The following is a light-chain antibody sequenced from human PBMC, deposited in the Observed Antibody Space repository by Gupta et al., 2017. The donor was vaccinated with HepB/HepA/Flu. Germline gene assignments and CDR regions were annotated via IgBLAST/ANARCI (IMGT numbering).Light chain of an antibody. CDR3: CSYAAYNTWV. Sequence: QSALTQPRPVSGSPGQSVTISCPTTSSYVATYNFVSWYQQHPGKVPKLMIYDVTKRPSGVPDRFSGSKSGNTASLTISGLQAEDEAEYYCCSYAAYNTWVFGGGTKVTVL. V-gene: IGLV2-11*01. CDR1: SSYVATYNF. CDR2: DVT. J-gene: IGLJ3*02.